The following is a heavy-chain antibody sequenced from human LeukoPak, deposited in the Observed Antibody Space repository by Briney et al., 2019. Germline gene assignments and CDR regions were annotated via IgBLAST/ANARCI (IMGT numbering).Heavy chain of an antibody. CDR1: GFTFSSYG. J-gene: IGHJ4*02. Sequence: PGRSLRLSCAASGFTFSSYGMHWVRQAPGKGLEWVAVISYDGSNKYYADSVKGRFTISRDNSKNTLYLQMNSLRAEDTAVYYCAKTDKSYSYGFDYRGQGTLVTVSS. D-gene: IGHD5-18*01. CDR2: ISYDGSNK. CDR3: AKTDKSYSYGFDY. V-gene: IGHV3-30*18.